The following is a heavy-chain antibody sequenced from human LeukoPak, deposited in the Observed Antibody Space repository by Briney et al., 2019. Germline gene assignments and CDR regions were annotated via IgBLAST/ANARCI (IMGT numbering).Heavy chain of an antibody. J-gene: IGHJ4*02. Sequence: GGSLRLSCAASGFTFSSYEMKWVRQAPGKGLEWGSDISSSGSNIYYADSVKGRFTISRDNAKNSLYLQINSLRAEDTAVYYCASITFGAVIPPGTPVNHWGQGALVTVSS. CDR1: GFTFSSYE. V-gene: IGHV3-48*03. D-gene: IGHD3-16*02. CDR3: ASITFGAVIPPGTPVNH. CDR2: ISSSGSNI.